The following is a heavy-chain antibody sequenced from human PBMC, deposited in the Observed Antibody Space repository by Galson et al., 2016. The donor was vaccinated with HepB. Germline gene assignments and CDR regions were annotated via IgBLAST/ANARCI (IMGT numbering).Heavy chain of an antibody. CDR3: ARGVVSWRYFDH. Sequence: TLSLTCTVSGDSISSGGYYWNWIRQLPGKGLEWIGYIYHNGNTYYTPSLRSRVTISVDTSKNQFSLRLSSVTAADTAVYYCARGVVSWRYFDHWGQGTLVTVSS. CDR2: IYHNGNT. D-gene: IGHD2-15*01. V-gene: IGHV4-31*03. J-gene: IGHJ4*02. CDR1: GDSISSGGYY.